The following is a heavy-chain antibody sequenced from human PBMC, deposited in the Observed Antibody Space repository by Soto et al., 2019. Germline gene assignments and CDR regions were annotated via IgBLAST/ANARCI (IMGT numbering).Heavy chain of an antibody. CDR1: GFAFGSYA. D-gene: IGHD3-16*01. J-gene: IGHJ6*02. CDR3: AKGILSATIGPYAMDV. V-gene: IGHV3-30*18. CDR2: ISYDGGNI. Sequence: LRLSCEASGFAFGSYAMHWVRQAPGKGLEWVGVISYDGGNIYYADSVQGRFTISRDNSKNTLYVQLKSLRPEDTAVYYCAKGILSATIGPYAMDVWGQGTTVTVSS.